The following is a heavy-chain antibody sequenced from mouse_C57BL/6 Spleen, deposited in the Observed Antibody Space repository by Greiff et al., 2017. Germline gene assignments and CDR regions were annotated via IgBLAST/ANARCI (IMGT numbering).Heavy chain of an antibody. V-gene: IGHV2-2*01. CDR2: IWSGGST. CDR3: ARKEGLGKYYYAMDY. D-gene: IGHD2-13*01. J-gene: IGHJ4*01. Sequence: QVQLQQSGPGLVQPSQSLSITCTVSGFSLTSYGVHWVRQSPGKGLEWLGVIWSGGSTDYNAAFISRLSISKDNSKSQVFFKMNSLQADDTAIYYCARKEGLGKYYYAMDYWGQGTSVTVSS. CDR1: GFSLTSYG.